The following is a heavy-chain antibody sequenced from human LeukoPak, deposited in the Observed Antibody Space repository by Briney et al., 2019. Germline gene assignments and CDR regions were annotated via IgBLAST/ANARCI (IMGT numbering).Heavy chain of an antibody. J-gene: IGHJ4*02. Sequence: SETLSLTCTVSGGSITSSSYYWGWIRQPPGKELEWIGSIYYSGTTSYNPSLKSRVTISVDTAKNQFSLKLTSVTAADTAVYYCARSAYYSSPTYFDYWGQGTLVTVSS. CDR2: IYYSGTT. CDR1: GGSITSSSYY. CDR3: ARSAYYSSPTYFDY. V-gene: IGHV4-39*07. D-gene: IGHD6-13*01.